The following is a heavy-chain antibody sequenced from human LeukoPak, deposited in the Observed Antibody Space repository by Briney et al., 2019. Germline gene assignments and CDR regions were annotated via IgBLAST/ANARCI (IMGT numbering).Heavy chain of an antibody. V-gene: IGHV4-30-4*01. J-gene: IGHJ4*02. D-gene: IGHD3/OR15-3a*01. CDR3: ARVFRGGTGGFDY. CDR2: IYYSGST. CDR1: GGSINSGDYY. Sequence: SQTLSLTCTVSGGSINSGDYYWSWIRQSPGKGLEWIGYIYYSGSTYYNPSLQSRVTISLDTSKNQFSLKLSSVTAADTAVYYGARVFRGGTGGFDYGARGPLVPVSS.